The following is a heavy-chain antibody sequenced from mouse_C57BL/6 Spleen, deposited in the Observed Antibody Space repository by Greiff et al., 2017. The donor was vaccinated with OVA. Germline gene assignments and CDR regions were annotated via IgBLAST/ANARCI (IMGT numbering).Heavy chain of an antibody. CDR3: ARLGGYDGDWYFDV. V-gene: IGHV1-55*01. J-gene: IGHJ1*03. CDR1: GYTFTSYW. D-gene: IGHD2-2*01. CDR2: IYPGSGST. Sequence: VQLQQPGAELVKPGASVKMSCKASGYTFTSYWITWVKQRPGQGLEWIGDIYPGSGSTYYNEKFKSKATLTVDTSSSTAYMQLSSLTSEDSAVYYCARLGGYDGDWYFDVWGTGTTVTVSS.